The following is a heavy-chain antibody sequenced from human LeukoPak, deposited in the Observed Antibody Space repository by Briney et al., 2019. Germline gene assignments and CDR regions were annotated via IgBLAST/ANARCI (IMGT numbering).Heavy chain of an antibody. CDR2: ISGSAAGT. Sequence: GGSLRLSCAASGFTFSSYWMTWVRQAPGKGLEWVSGISGSAAGTDYADSVKGRFTISRDNATKSLYLQMNSLRAEDTAVYYCAGDRRGGIGVAPAEFFHHWGQGTLVTVSS. V-gene: IGHV3-23*01. J-gene: IGHJ1*01. CDR1: GFTFSSYW. CDR3: AGDRRGGIGVAPAEFFHH. D-gene: IGHD6-19*01.